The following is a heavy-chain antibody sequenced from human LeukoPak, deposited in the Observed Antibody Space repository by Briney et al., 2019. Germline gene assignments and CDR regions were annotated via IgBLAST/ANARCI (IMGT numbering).Heavy chain of an antibody. CDR2: ISNDGGGT. V-gene: IGHV3-23*01. CDR1: GFIFNNYG. Sequence: PGGSLRLTCAASGFIFNNYGLIWVRQAPGKGLEWVSAISNDGGGTNYADFVKGRFTISRDNSKNTLFLQMNSLRAEDTALYYCAKGSIGYFVDLWGQGTLVTVSS. D-gene: IGHD3-22*01. CDR3: AKGSIGYFVDL. J-gene: IGHJ5*02.